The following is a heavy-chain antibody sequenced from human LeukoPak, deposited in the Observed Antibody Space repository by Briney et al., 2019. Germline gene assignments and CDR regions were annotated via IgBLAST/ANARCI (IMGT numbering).Heavy chain of an antibody. D-gene: IGHD3-10*01. CDR1: GGSISGYY. Sequence: SETLSLTCTVSGGSISGYYWSWIRQPPGKGLEWIGYIYYSGSTNYSPSLQSRVTISVDTSKNQFSLNLSSVTAADTAVYYCARYGSGTYPRFDYWGRGTLVTVSS. V-gene: IGHV4-59*08. CDR2: IYYSGST. CDR3: ARYGSGTYPRFDY. J-gene: IGHJ4*02.